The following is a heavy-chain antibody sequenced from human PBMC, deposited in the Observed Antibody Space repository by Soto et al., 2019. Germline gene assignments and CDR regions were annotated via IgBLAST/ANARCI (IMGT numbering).Heavy chain of an antibody. V-gene: IGHV3-74*01. CDR2: INRDGSRT. Sequence: EVQLVESGGGLVQPGGSLRLSCAASGFTFSNYWMHWVRQAPGKGLVWVSRINRDGSRTNYADSVKGRFTIFRDNAKDTLYLQMNSLRVEDTAVYFCARVAVGYYYMDVWGKGDTVTVS. CDR1: GFTFSNYW. J-gene: IGHJ6*03. CDR3: ARVAVGYYYMDV.